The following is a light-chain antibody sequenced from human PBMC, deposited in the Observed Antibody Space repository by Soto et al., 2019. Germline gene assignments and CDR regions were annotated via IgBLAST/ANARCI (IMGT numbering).Light chain of an antibody. Sequence: EIVLTQSPATLSLSPGETATLSCRASQSVSRSLAWYQQKPGQTPRLLIYTASNRATGIPARFSGRGSGTDYTLTVSSPEPEYFAVYYCQQRSSWPLTFGGGTNVEIK. J-gene: IGKJ4*01. CDR3: QQRSSWPLT. CDR2: TAS. V-gene: IGKV3-11*01. CDR1: QSVSRS.